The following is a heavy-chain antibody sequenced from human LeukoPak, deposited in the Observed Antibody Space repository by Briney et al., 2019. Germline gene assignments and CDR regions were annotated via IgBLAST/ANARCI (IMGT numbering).Heavy chain of an antibody. CDR1: GYTFTSYD. J-gene: IGHJ5*02. CDR2: MNPNSGNT. Sequence: ASVKVSCKASGYTFTSYDINWVRQATGQGLEWMGWMNPNSGNTGYAQKFQGRVTMTRNTSISTAYMELSRLRSDDTAVYYCARDALRDNYDFWSGYSSRWFDPWGQGILVTVSS. CDR3: ARDALRDNYDFWSGYSSRWFDP. D-gene: IGHD3-3*01. V-gene: IGHV1-8*01.